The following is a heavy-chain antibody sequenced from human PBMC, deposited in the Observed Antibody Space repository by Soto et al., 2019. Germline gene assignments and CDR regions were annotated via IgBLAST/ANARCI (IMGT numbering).Heavy chain of an antibody. Sequence: SVKVSCKASGGTFSSYAISWVRQAPGQGLEWMGGTIPILGTANYAQKFQGRVTITADESTSTAYMELSSLRSEDTAVYYCARVGYGDYVGWWAFDIWGQGTMVTVSS. CDR3: ARVGYGDYVGWWAFDI. CDR1: GGTFSSYA. CDR2: TIPILGTA. J-gene: IGHJ3*02. D-gene: IGHD4-17*01. V-gene: IGHV1-69*13.